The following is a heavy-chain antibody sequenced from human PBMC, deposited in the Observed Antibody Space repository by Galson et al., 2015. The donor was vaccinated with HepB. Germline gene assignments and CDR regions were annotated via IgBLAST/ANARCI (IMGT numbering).Heavy chain of an antibody. Sequence: SLRLSCAASGFTFSSYSMNWVRQAPGKGLEWVSYISSSSSTIYYADSVKGRFTISRNNSKNTLYLQMNSLRAEDTAVYYCARDGGIDSSSWYSLHYFDYWGQGTLVTVSS. J-gene: IGHJ4*02. D-gene: IGHD6-13*01. CDR2: ISSSSSTI. CDR3: ARDGGIDSSSWYSLHYFDY. V-gene: IGHV3-48*01. CDR1: GFTFSSYS.